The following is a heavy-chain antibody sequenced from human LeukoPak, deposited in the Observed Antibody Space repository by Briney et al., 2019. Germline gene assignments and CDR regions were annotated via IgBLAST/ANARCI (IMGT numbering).Heavy chain of an antibody. CDR2: INHSGST. CDR3: AREDAVSSDDAFDL. J-gene: IGHJ3*01. Sequence: SETLSLTCAVYGGSFSGYYWSWIRQPPGKGLEWIGEINHSGSTNYNPSLKSRVTISIDTSKNQFSLSLSAVTAADTAMYYCAREDAVSSDDAFDLWGQGTMVTVS. CDR1: GGSFSGYY. D-gene: IGHD6-19*01. V-gene: IGHV4-34*01.